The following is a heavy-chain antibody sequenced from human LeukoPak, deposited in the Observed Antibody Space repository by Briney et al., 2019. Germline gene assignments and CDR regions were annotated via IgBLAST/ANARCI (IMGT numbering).Heavy chain of an antibody. V-gene: IGHV1-2*02. Sequence: ASVTVSCKPSGYTFTDYYLHWVRQAPGQGLEWMGWINPNSGGTSSAQKFQGRFTMTRDTSITTVYMEVAWLTSEDTAIYYCARADRLDGAPYLIGPWGQGTLVTVSS. CDR1: GYTFTDYY. J-gene: IGHJ5*02. CDR3: ARADRLDGAPYLIGP. D-gene: IGHD2-21*01. CDR2: INPNSGGT.